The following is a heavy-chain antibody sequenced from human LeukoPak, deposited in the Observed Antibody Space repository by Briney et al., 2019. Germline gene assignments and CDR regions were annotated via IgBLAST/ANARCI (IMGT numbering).Heavy chain of an antibody. D-gene: IGHD3-3*01. J-gene: IGHJ6*03. CDR2: INTNTGNP. CDR3: ARDSGYYDFWSGSYHYYYYMDV. CDR1: GYTFTSYA. Sequence: ASVKVSCKASGYTFTSYAMNWVRQAPGQGLEWMGWINTNTGNPAYAQGFTGRFVFSLDTSVSTAYLQISSLKAEDTAVYYCARDSGYYDFWSGSYHYYYYMDVWGKGTTVTVSS. V-gene: IGHV7-4-1*02.